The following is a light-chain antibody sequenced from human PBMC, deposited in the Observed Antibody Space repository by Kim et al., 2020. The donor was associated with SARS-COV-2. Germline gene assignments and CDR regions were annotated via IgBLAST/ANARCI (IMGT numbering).Light chain of an antibody. Sequence: YELTQPPSVSVAPGQTARVTCGGDNIGSKSVHWYQQKAGQAPVLVIYYDSARPSGIPERFSGSNSGNMATLAISRVEAGDEADYYCQVWDSSAESLVFGGGTQLTVL. CDR1: NIGSKS. V-gene: IGLV3-21*04. CDR3: QVWDSSAESLV. J-gene: IGLJ3*02. CDR2: YDS.